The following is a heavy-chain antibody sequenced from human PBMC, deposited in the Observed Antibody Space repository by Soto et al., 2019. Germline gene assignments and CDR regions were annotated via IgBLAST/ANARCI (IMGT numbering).Heavy chain of an antibody. V-gene: IGHV1-69*13. D-gene: IGHD2-2*02. Sequence: SVKVSCKASGGTFSSYAISWVRQAPGQGLEWMGGIIPIFGTANYAQKFQGRVTITADESTSTAYMELSSLRSEDTAVYYCARKYCSSTSCYRDNWFDPWGQGTQVTVSS. CDR1: GGTFSSYA. CDR3: ARKYCSSTSCYRDNWFDP. CDR2: IIPIFGTA. J-gene: IGHJ5*02.